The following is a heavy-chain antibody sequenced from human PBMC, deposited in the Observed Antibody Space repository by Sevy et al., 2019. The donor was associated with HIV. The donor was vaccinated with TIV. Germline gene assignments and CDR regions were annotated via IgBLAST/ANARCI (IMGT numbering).Heavy chain of an antibody. D-gene: IGHD6-19*01. V-gene: IGHV3-30*18. CDR3: AKLKGAIAVAGTCDI. CDR2: ISYDGSNK. J-gene: IGHJ3*02. CDR1: GFTFSSYG. Sequence: GGSLRLSCAASGFTFSSYGMHWVRQAPGKGLEWVAVISYDGSNKYYADSVKGRFSISRDNSKNTLYLQMNSLRAEDTAVYHCAKLKGAIAVAGTCDIWGQGTMVTVSS.